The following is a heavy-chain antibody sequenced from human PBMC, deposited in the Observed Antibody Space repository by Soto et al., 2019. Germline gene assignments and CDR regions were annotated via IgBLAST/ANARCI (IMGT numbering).Heavy chain of an antibody. J-gene: IGHJ5*02. CDR3: ARQTMIVVVITLRNTLDNWFDP. D-gene: IGHD3-22*01. CDR2: IYYSGST. V-gene: IGHV4-39*01. Sequence: QLQLQESGPGLVKPSETLSLTCTVSGGSISSSSYYWGWIRQPPGKGLEWIGSIYYSGSTYYNPSLKSRVTISVDTSKNQFSLKLSSVTAADTAVYYCARQTMIVVVITLRNTLDNWFDPWGQGTLVTVSS. CDR1: GGSISSSSYY.